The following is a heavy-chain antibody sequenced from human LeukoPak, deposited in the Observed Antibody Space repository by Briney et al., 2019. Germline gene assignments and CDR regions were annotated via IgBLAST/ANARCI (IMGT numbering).Heavy chain of an antibody. CDR1: GFTVSSNY. CDR2: IYSGGST. CDR3: ANDYGDPTQGAFDI. Sequence: GGSLRLSCAASGFTVSSNYMSWVRQAPGKGLEWVSVIYSGGSTYYVDSVKGRFTISRDNSKNTLYLQMNSLRAEDTAVYYCANDYGDPTQGAFDIWGQGTMVTVSS. D-gene: IGHD4-17*01. J-gene: IGHJ3*02. V-gene: IGHV3-53*05.